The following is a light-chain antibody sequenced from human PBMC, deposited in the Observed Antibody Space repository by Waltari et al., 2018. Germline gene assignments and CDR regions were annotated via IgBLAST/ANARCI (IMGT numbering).Light chain of an antibody. CDR3: QQYNTYSPYT. J-gene: IGKJ2*01. V-gene: IGKV1-5*03. CDR1: HSVSSW. CDR2: KAS. Sequence: DIQMTQSPSTLSASVGDKVTITCRASHSVSSWLAWYQQRPGKAPKVLISKASSLESGVPSSFSCTGSGTEFTLTISSLQPDDVATYYCQQYNTYSPYTFGQGTKVE.